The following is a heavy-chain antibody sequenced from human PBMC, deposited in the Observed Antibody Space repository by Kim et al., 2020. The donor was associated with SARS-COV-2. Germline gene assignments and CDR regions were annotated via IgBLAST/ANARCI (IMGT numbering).Heavy chain of an antibody. D-gene: IGHD2-2*02. V-gene: IGHV3-33*01. CDR3: AREGYCSSTSCYTDV. CDR1: GFTFSSYG. CDR2: IWYDGSNK. Sequence: GGSLRLSCAASGFTFSSYGMHWVRQAPGKGLEWVAVIWYDGSNKYYADSVKGRFTISRDNSKNTLYLQMNSLRAEDTAVYYCAREGYCSSTSCYTDVWGQGTTVTVSS. J-gene: IGHJ6*02.